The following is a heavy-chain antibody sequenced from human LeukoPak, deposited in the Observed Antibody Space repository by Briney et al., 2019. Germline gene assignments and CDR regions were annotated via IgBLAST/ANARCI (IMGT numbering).Heavy chain of an antibody. CDR3: ARDNPNVDTAMVMPFYFDY. D-gene: IGHD5-18*01. V-gene: IGHV3-7*01. J-gene: IGHJ4*02. Sequence: GGSLRLSCAASGFTFSSYWMSWVRQAPGKGLAWAANIKQDGSEKYYVDSVKGRFTISRDNAKNSLYLQMNSLRAEDTAVYYCARDNPNVDTAMVMPFYFDYWGQGTLVTVSS. CDR2: IKQDGSEK. CDR1: GFTFSSYW.